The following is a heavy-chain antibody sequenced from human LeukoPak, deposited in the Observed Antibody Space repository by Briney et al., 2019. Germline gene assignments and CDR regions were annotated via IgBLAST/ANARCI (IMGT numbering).Heavy chain of an antibody. Sequence: GGSLRLSCAASGFSFNHYAMYWVRQAPGKGLEWVAVISYDGNNKCYADSVKGRFTISRDNSKHTLYVQMNSLRAEDTAVYYCARGPTSYYDTTGYSSYFDYWGQGTLVTVSS. J-gene: IGHJ4*02. CDR2: ISYDGNNK. D-gene: IGHD3-22*01. CDR3: ARGPTSYYDTTGYSSYFDY. V-gene: IGHV3-30-3*01. CDR1: GFSFNHYA.